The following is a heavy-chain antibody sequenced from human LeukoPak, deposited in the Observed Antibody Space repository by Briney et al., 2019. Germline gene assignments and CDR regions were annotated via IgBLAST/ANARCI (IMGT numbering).Heavy chain of an antibody. D-gene: IGHD1-26*01. Sequence: PGGSLRLSCAASGFTFSSYGMHWVRQAPGKGLEWVAFIRYDGINSYYVDSVKGRFTISRDNAKKSLYLQMDSLRADDTAVYYCARVGTWELQRVFDSWGQGTLVTVSS. V-gene: IGHV3-30*02. J-gene: IGHJ4*02. CDR1: GFTFSSYG. CDR3: ARVGTWELQRVFDS. CDR2: IRYDGINS.